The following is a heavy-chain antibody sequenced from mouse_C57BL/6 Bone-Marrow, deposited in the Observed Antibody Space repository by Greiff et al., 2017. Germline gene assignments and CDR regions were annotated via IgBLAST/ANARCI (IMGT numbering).Heavy chain of an antibody. V-gene: IGHV3-6*01. Sequence: EVKLEESGPGLVKPSQSLSLTCSVTGYSITSGYYWNWIRQFPGNKLEWMGYISYDGSNNYNPSLKNRISNTRDTPKNQFFLKLKSVTTEDTATYYWARETTVVARSYWYFDVWGTGTTVTVSS. CDR3: ARETTVVARSYWYFDV. CDR1: GYSITSGYY. J-gene: IGHJ1*03. CDR2: ISYDGSN. D-gene: IGHD1-1*01.